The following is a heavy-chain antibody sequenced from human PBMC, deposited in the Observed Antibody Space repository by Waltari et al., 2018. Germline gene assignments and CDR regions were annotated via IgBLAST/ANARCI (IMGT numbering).Heavy chain of an antibody. J-gene: IGHJ4*02. CDR1: GDTFNTHA. Sequence: QVQLMQSRAEVKKPGSSVKVSCKASGDTFNTHAISWVRQAPGQGLEWMGGFKPIFGTANHGQNFQGRIPVTRDEITGTGYIELSSLRIEDKAIKYCSGRVSYGTSGYYYSYWGQGTLVVVSS. CDR2: FKPIFGTA. D-gene: IGHD3-22*01. CDR3: SGRVSYGTSGYYYSY. V-gene: IGHV1-69*01.